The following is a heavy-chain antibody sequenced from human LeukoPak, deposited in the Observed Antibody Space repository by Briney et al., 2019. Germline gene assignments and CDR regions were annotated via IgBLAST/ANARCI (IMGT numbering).Heavy chain of an antibody. CDR2: ISDDGSNK. Sequence: GGSLRLSCAASGFSFNDYALHWVRQAPGKGLEWVATISDDGSNKEYADSVNGRFTISRDNSKNTLSLQMNSLRPDDTAIYYCARDEGAYYMDVWGEGTTVTVSS. CDR3: ARDEGAYYMDV. V-gene: IGHV3-30*04. J-gene: IGHJ6*03. CDR1: GFSFNDYA. D-gene: IGHD1-26*01.